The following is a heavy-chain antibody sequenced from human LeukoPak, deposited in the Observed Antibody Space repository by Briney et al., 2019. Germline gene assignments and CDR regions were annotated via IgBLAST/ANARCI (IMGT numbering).Heavy chain of an antibody. CDR2: IYYSGST. J-gene: IGHJ4*02. D-gene: IGHD5-12*01. CDR3: ARGGYDSPLDGIDY. CDR1: GGSISSYY. V-gene: IGHV4-59*01. Sequence: SETLSLTCTVSGGSISSYYWSWIRQPPGKGLEWIGYIYYSGSTNYNPSLKSRVTISVDTSKNQFSLKLSSVTAADTAVYYCARGGYDSPLDGIDYWGQGTLVTVSS.